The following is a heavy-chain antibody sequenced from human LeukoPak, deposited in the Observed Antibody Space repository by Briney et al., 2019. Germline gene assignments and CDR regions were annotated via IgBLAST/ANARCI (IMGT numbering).Heavy chain of an antibody. Sequence: ASVKVSCKASGYTFTGYYMHWVRQAPGQGLEWMRWINPNSGGTNYAQKFQGRVTMTRDTSISTAYMELSRLRSDDTAVYYCARGYYYDSSGYYYYFDYWGQGTLVTVSS. CDR2: INPNSGGT. J-gene: IGHJ4*02. CDR3: ARGYYYDSSGYYYYFDY. CDR1: GYTFTGYY. D-gene: IGHD3-22*01. V-gene: IGHV1-2*02.